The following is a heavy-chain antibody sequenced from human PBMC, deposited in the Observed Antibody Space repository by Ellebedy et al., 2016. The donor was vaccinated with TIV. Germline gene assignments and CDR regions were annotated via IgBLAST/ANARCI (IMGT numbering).Heavy chain of an antibody. CDR1: GDSISAYY. J-gene: IGHJ5*02. Sequence: MPSETLSLTCTVSGDSISAYYWNWIRQSPGKGLEWIACISYSGSTNYNPSLRSRVTISLDTSKKQFSLMLASVTAADMAIYYCARSLSLGGYYAWFDPWGQGTLVTVSS. CDR3: ARSLSLGGYYAWFDP. D-gene: IGHD3-3*01. CDR2: ISYSGST. V-gene: IGHV4-59*01.